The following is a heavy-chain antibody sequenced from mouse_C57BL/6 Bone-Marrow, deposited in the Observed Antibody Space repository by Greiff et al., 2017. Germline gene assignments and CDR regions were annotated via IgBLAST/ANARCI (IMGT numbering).Heavy chain of an antibody. V-gene: IGHV7-3*01. CDR2: IRNKANGYTT. CDR3: ASLYGSRGNYAMDY. J-gene: IGHJ4*01. CDR1: GFTFTDYY. Sequence: EVQVVESGGGLVQPGGSLSLSCAASGFTFTDYYMSWVRQPPGKALEWLGFIRNKANGYTTEYSASVKGRFTISRDNSQSILYLQMNALRAEDSATYYCASLYGSRGNYAMDYWGQGTSVTVSS. D-gene: IGHD1-1*01.